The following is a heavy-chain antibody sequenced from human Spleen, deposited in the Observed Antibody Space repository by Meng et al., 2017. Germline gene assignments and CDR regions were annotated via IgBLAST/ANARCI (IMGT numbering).Heavy chain of an antibody. V-gene: IGHV1-2*06. D-gene: IGHD1-26*01. J-gene: IGHJ4*02. CDR1: GYTFTGYY. Sequence: ASVKVSCKASGYTFTGYYMHWVRQAPGQGLEWMGRINPNSGGTNYAQKFQGRVTMTRETSISTAYMELSRLRSDDTAVYYCARVGWELLSDFDYWGQGTLVTVSS. CDR3: ARVGWELLSDFDY. CDR2: INPNSGGT.